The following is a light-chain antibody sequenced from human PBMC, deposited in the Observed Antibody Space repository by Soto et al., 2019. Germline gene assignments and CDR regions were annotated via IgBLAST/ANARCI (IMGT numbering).Light chain of an antibody. V-gene: IGKV3-15*01. Sequence: EIVLTQSPGTLSLSPGERATLSCRASQSVSSKLAWYQQKPGQAPRLLIYGASSLQSGAPSRFTGSGSGTDFTLTITSLQPDDAAVYYCQQTRSFPLTFGGGTKVDI. J-gene: IGKJ4*01. CDR2: GAS. CDR3: QQTRSFPLT. CDR1: QSVSSK.